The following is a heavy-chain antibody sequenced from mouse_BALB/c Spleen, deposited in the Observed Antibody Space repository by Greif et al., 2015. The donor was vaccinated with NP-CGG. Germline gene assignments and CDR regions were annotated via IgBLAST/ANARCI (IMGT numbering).Heavy chain of an antibody. CDR2: IWAGGST. Sequence: VKLMESGPGLVAPSQSLSITCTVSGFSLTSYGVHWVRQPPGKGLEWLGVIWAGGSTNYNSALMSRLSISKDNSKSQVFLKMNSLQTDDTAMYYCAREGAARATFAYWGKGSLVTVSA. J-gene: IGHJ3*01. CDR3: AREGAARATFAY. V-gene: IGHV2-9*02. D-gene: IGHD3-1*01. CDR1: GFSLTSYG.